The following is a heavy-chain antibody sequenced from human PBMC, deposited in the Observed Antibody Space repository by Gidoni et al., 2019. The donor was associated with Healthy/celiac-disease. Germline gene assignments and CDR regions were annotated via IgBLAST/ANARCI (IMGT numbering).Heavy chain of an antibody. CDR3: ARRVSEYGDRFDY. CDR1: AGSISSYY. Sequence: QVQLQASCPGLVQPSETLSLTCPVSAGSISSYYSSWIRQPPGKGLEWIGYIYYSGSTNNNPARKSRVTISVDTSKNQFSRKLSAVTAADTAVYYCARRVSEYGDRFDYWGQGTLVTVSS. CDR2: IYYSGST. V-gene: IGHV4-59*08. D-gene: IGHD4-17*01. J-gene: IGHJ4*02.